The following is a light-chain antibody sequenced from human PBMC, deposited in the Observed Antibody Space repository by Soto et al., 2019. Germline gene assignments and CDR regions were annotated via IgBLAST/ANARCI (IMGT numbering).Light chain of an antibody. CDR3: CSYAGSSAVV. CDR2: EGS. J-gene: IGLJ2*01. V-gene: IGLV2-23*01. CDR1: SSDVGSYNL. Sequence: QSALTQPASVSGSPGQSITISCTGTSSDVGSYNLVSWYQQHPGKAPKLMIYEGSKRPSGVSNRFSGSKSGNTASLTISGLQAEDEGDYYCCSYAGSSAVVFGGGTKLTVL.